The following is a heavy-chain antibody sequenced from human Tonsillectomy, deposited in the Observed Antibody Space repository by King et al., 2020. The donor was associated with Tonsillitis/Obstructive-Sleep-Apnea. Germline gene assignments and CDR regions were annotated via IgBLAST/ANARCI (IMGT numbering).Heavy chain of an antibody. CDR3: ARNLGIVTAGRDYGLDD. CDR2: INNSGST. V-gene: IGHV4-59*01. J-gene: IGHJ6*02. D-gene: IGHD6-13*01. CDR1: GGSISTYY. Sequence: QLQESGPGLVKPSETLSLTCTVSGGSISTYYWSWIRQPPGKGLEWIGYINNSGSTNYNPSLKSRVTISVDTSKNQFSLKLSSVTAAETAVYFCARNLGIVTAGRDYGLDDWGQGTTVTVSS.